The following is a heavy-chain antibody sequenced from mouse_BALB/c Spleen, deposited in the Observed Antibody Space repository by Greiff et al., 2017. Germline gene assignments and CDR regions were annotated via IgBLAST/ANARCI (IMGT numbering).Heavy chain of an antibody. Sequence: VKLQESGPGLVAPSQSLSITCTVSGFSLTSYGVHWVRQPPGKGLEWLGVIWAGGSTNYNSALMSRLSISKDNSKSQVFLKMNSLQTDDTAMYYCARDQGNYRYDYYAMDYWGQGTSVTVSS. J-gene: IGHJ4*01. V-gene: IGHV2-9*02. D-gene: IGHD2-14*01. CDR2: IWAGGST. CDR1: GFSLTSYG. CDR3: ARDQGNYRYDYYAMDY.